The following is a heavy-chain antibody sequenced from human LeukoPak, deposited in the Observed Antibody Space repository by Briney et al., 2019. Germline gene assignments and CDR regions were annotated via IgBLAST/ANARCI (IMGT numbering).Heavy chain of an antibody. Sequence: GGSLRLSCAASGFTFSSYAMSWVRQVPGKGLEWVSVISGSGDNTYYADSVKGRFTISRDNAKNSLYLQMNSLRAEDTAVYYCARFEGVVAVKSWGQGTLVIVSS. V-gene: IGHV3-23*01. CDR1: GFTFSSYA. CDR2: ISGSGDNT. D-gene: IGHD3-3*01. CDR3: ARFEGVVAVKS. J-gene: IGHJ5*02.